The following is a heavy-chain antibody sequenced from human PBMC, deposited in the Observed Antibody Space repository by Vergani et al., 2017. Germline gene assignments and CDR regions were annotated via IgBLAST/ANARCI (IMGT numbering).Heavy chain of an antibody. CDR3: ARGLSSGWYDAFDI. CDR1: GYTFTGYY. J-gene: IGHJ3*02. CDR2: INPNSGGT. D-gene: IGHD6-19*01. Sequence: QVQLVQSGAEVKKPGASVKVSCKASGYTFTGYYLHWVRQAPGQGLEWMGWINPNSGGTNYAQKFQGRVTMTRDTSINTAYMELSRLTSYDTAVYYCARGLSSGWYDAFDIWGQGPMVTVSS. V-gene: IGHV1-2*02.